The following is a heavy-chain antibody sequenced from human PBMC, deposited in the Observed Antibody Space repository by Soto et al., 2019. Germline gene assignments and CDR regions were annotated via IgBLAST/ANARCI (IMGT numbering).Heavy chain of an antibody. J-gene: IGHJ4*02. CDR3: AKDLLGEVVPTGIVDS. V-gene: IGHV3-23*01. CDR2: ISGSGTST. CDR1: GFTFSSYA. D-gene: IGHD2-2*02. Sequence: EVQLLESGGGLVQPGGSLRLSCTASGFTFSSYAMSWVRQAPGKGLEWVSTISGSGTSTYYADSVKGRFTISRDISKNTFYLQMNSLSAEDTALYYCAKDLLGEVVPTGIVDSWGQGTLVTVSS.